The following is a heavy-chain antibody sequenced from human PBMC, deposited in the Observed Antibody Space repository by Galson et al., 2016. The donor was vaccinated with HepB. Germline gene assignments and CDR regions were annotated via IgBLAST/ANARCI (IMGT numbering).Heavy chain of an antibody. CDR3: VREGDYDSYNWFAP. V-gene: IGHV3-15*07. CDR1: AGFNFNNAW. D-gene: IGHD3-3*01. J-gene: IGHJ5*02. CDR2: ILSKKDGGTA. Sequence: SLRLSCAAAAGFNFNNAWMNWVRQAPGKGPEWVARILSKKDGGTADYTASVKDRFTISRDNPQNSLYLQMNSLRGEDAAVYYCVREGDYDSYNWFAPWGQGTLVTVSS.